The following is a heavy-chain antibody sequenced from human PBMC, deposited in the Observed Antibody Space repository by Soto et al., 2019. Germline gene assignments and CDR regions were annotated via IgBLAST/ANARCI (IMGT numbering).Heavy chain of an antibody. CDR2: ISYDGSNK. Sequence: GGSLRLSCAASGFTFSSYAMHWVRQAPGKGLEWVAVISYDGSNKYYADSVKGRFTISRDNSKNTLYLQMNSLRAEETAVYYCAREYYDILTGYYYYYYGMDVWGQGTTVTVSS. J-gene: IGHJ6*02. V-gene: IGHV3-30-3*01. D-gene: IGHD3-9*01. CDR3: AREYYDILTGYYYYYYGMDV. CDR1: GFTFSSYA.